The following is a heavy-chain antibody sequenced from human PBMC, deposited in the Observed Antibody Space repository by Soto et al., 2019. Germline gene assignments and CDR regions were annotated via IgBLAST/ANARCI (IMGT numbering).Heavy chain of an antibody. V-gene: IGHV3-23*01. CDR1: GFTFSSYA. D-gene: IGHD2-15*01. J-gene: IGHJ4*02. CDR2: ISGSGGST. CDR3: AKETVVVAATVYYFDY. Sequence: EVQLLESGGGLVQPGGSLRLSCAASGFTFSSYAMSWVRQAPGKGLEWVSAISGSGGSTYYADSGKGRFTISRDNSKNTLYLQMNSLRAEDTAVYYCAKETVVVAATVYYFDYWGQGTLVTVSS.